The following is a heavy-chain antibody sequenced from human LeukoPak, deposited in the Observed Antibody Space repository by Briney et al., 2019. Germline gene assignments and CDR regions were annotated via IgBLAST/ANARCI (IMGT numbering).Heavy chain of an antibody. Sequence: GESLKISCKGSGYNFASFWIGWVRQMPGEGLESMGIIFPGGSDVRYSPSFQGQVTMSADKSISTAFLQWSSLKASDTATYYCARWRGHGSLGRTDLSSAMDVWGQGTTVTVSS. V-gene: IGHV5-51*01. CDR2: IFPGGSDV. CDR3: ARWRGHGSLGRTDLSSAMDV. D-gene: IGHD3-16*01. J-gene: IGHJ6*02. CDR1: GYNFASFW.